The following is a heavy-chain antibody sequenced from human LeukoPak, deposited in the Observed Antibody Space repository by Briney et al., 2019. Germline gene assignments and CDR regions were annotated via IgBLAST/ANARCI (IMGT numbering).Heavy chain of an antibody. J-gene: IGHJ4*02. CDR2: LHYSGTT. V-gene: IGHV4-38-2*02. Sequence: SETLSLTCTVSGYSISSGYYWGWIRQSPGKGLEWIGWLHYSGTTYYNPSLKGRVTMSLDTSRNQLSLKLSSVTAADTAVYYCARHSSGWHLDFWGQGSLVTVSS. D-gene: IGHD6-19*01. CDR1: GYSISSGYY. CDR3: ARHSSGWHLDF.